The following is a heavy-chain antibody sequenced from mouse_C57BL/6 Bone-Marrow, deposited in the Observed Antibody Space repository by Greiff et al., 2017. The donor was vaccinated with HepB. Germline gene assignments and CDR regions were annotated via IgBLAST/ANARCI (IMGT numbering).Heavy chain of an antibody. D-gene: IGHD2-2*01. CDR2: IDPSDSYT. CDR3: ARSGNGFRV. V-gene: IGHV1-59*01. Sequence: QVQLQQSGAELVRPGTSVKLSCKASGYTFTSYWMHWVKQRPGQGLEWIGVIDPSDSYTNYNQKFKGKATLTVDTSSSTAYMQLSSLTSADSAVYYCARSGNGFRVWGQGTLVTVSA. J-gene: IGHJ3*01. CDR1: GYTFTSYW.